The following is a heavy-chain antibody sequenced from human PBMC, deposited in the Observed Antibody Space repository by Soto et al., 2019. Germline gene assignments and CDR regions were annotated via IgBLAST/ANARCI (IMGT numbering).Heavy chain of an antibody. CDR3: ARRYGSFFDI. J-gene: IGHJ3*02. CDR2: IYYSGST. CDR1: GGSISNYY. D-gene: IGHD3-10*01. V-gene: IGHV4-59*08. Sequence: QVQLQESGPGLVKPSETLSLTCTVSGGSISNYYWSWIRQPPGKGLEWIGYIYYSGSTNYNPSLXSXAXIXXDTSKNQFSLKLSSVTAADTAVYYCARRYGSFFDIWGQGTMVTVSS.